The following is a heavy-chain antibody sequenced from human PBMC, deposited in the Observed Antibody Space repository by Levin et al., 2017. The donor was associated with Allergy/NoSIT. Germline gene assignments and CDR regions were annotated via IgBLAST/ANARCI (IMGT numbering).Heavy chain of an antibody. D-gene: IGHD6-13*01. J-gene: IGHJ4*02. Sequence: GGSLRLSCTASGITFSNAWMSWARQAPGKGLEWVGRIKSKTDGGTADYASPVKGRFTISRDDSRNTLYLQMNSLKTEDTAVYYCTTYISSWYNFDNWGQGTLVTVSS. CDR1: GITFSNAW. CDR3: TTYISSWYNFDN. V-gene: IGHV3-15*01. CDR2: IKSKTDGGTA.